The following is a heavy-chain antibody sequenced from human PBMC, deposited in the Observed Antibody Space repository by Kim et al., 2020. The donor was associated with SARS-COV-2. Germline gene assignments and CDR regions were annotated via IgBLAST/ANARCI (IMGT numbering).Heavy chain of an antibody. V-gene: IGHV3-21*01. CDR2: ISSSSSYI. CDR1: GFTFSSYS. CDR3: ARGRDYYGSGVVEGY. D-gene: IGHD3-10*01. Sequence: GGSLRLSCAASGFTFSSYSMNWVRQAPGKGLESVSSISSSSSYIYYADSVKGRFTISRDNAKNSLYLQMNSLRAEDTAVYYCARGRDYYGSGVVEGYWGQGTLVTVSS. J-gene: IGHJ4*02.